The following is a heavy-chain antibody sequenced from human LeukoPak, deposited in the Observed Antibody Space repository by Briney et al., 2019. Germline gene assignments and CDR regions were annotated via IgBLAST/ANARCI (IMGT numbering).Heavy chain of an antibody. CDR2: IYYTGNT. D-gene: IGHD3/OR15-3a*01. CDR1: GVSISSSYSY. J-gene: IGHJ4*02. Sequence: SETLSLTCTVSGVSISSSYSYWGWIRQPPGMGLEWIGSIYYTGNTHYNASLKSQVSISIDTSKNQFSLKLTSVTAADTAVYYCARQTGSGLFILPGGQGTLVTVSS. V-gene: IGHV4-39*01. CDR3: ARQTGSGLFILP.